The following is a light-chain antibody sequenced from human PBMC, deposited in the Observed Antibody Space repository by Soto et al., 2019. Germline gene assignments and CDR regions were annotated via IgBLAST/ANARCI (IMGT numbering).Light chain of an antibody. CDR2: STS. V-gene: IGKV1-5*03. Sequence: DIQVTQSPSTLSASVGDRVAITCRASQTVGSWLAWYQQKPGKAPKLLISSTSRLESGVPSRFSGSGSGTEFNLTITSLQPDDFAIYYCQQYKSYSWTFGLGTKVEI. CDR1: QTVGSW. J-gene: IGKJ1*01. CDR3: QQYKSYSWT.